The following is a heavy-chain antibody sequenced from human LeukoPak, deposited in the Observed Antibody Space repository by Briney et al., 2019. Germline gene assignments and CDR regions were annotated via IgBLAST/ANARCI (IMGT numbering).Heavy chain of an antibody. CDR1: GYNFTSYW. CDR2: LDPSDSYT. V-gene: IGHV5-10-1*01. CDR3: ARLRDGSLDY. J-gene: IGHJ4*02. Sequence: GESLKISCKGSGYNFTSYWINWVRQMPGKGLEWMGRLDPSDSYTNYSPSFQGHVTISADKSISTAYLQWSSLKASDTAMYYCARLRDGSLDYWGQGTLVTVSS.